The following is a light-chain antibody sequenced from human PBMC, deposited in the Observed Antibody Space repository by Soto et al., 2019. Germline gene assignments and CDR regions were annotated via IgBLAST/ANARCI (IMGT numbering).Light chain of an antibody. Sequence: ETVLTQSPGTLSLSPGERATLSCRASQSVSSNYLAWYQQKPGQAPRPLIYGASSRATGIPDRFSGSGSGTDFTLTIRRLEPEDFVVYHCQQYGNPPWTFGQGTKV. CDR3: QQYGNPPWT. CDR2: GAS. CDR1: QSVSSNY. J-gene: IGKJ1*01. V-gene: IGKV3-20*01.